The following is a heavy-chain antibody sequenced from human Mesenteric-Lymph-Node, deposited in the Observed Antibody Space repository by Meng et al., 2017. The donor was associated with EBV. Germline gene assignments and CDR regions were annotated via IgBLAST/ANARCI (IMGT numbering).Heavy chain of an antibody. Sequence: GQLQESGPGLGKPSQTLSLNCAVSGGSIRRNNWWGWVRQTPGKGLEWIGEIHTSGNTNYNPSLWSRVTISVDTSKNQFSLKVRSVTAADAAVYYCARASAMDQGVISAIDNWGQGTLVTVSS. D-gene: IGHD3-10*01. J-gene: IGHJ4*02. CDR1: GGSIRRNNW. CDR3: ARASAMDQGVISAIDN. V-gene: IGHV4-4*02. CDR2: IHTSGNT.